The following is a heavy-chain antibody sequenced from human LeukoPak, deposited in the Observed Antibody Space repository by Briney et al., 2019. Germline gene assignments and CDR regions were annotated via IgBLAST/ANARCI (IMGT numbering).Heavy chain of an antibody. J-gene: IGHJ5*02. CDR3: ARQGGLGSYSAGSWFDP. CDR2: ISGSGGST. CDR1: GFTFSSYA. V-gene: IGHV3-23*01. D-gene: IGHD1-26*01. Sequence: QPGGSLRLSCAASGFTFSSYAMSWVRLAPGKGLEWVSAISGSGGSTYYADSVKGRFTISRDNSKNTVYLQMNSLRVEDTAVYYCARQGGLGSYSAGSWFDPWGQGTLVSVSS.